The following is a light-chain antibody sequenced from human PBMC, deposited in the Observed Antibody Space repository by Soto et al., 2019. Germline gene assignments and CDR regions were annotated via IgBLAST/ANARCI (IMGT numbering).Light chain of an antibody. CDR3: QQYNSYSGGT. J-gene: IGKJ1*01. CDR1: QSISSW. Sequence: DIQMTQSPSTLSASVGDRVTITCRASQSISSWLAWYQQKPGKAPKLLIYDASSLESGVPSRFSGSGSGTEFTLTISSLQPDDFATYYCQQYNSYSGGTFGQGTRWIS. CDR2: DAS. V-gene: IGKV1-5*01.